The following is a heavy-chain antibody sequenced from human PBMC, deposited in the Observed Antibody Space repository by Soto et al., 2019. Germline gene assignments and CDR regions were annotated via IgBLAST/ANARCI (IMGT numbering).Heavy chain of an antibody. J-gene: IGHJ4*02. CDR3: ARDSGYSYGPLDY. CDR2: IYCSGST. Sequence: SETLSLTCTVSGGSISSYYWSWIRQPPGKGLEWIGYIYCSGSTYYNPSLKSRVTISVDRSKNQFSLKLSSVTAADTAVYYCARDSGYSYGPLDYWGQGTLVTVSS. CDR1: GGSISSYY. D-gene: IGHD5-18*01. V-gene: IGHV4-59*12.